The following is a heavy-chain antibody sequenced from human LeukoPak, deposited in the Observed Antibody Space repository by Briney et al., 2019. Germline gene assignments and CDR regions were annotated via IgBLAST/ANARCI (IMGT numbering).Heavy chain of an antibody. D-gene: IGHD2-2*02. CDR1: GFTFSSYG. Sequence: TGGSLRLSCAASGFTFSSYGMHWVRQAPGKGLEWGAFIRYDGSNKYYADSVKGRFTISRDNSKNTLYLQMNSLRAEDTAVYYCAKSPGYCSSTSCYRKDYFDYWGQGTLVTVSS. CDR2: IRYDGSNK. CDR3: AKSPGYCSSTSCYRKDYFDY. J-gene: IGHJ4*02. V-gene: IGHV3-30*02.